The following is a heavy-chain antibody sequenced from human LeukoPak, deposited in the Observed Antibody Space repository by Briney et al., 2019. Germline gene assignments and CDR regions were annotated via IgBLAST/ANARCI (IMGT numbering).Heavy chain of an antibody. CDR3: ARDNGGNLRAFDI. J-gene: IGHJ3*02. D-gene: IGHD4-23*01. Sequence: GGSLRLSCAGSGFTSSNYWIHWVRQAPGKGLVWVSRINSDGTSTMYADSVKGRFTISRDNAKNTLYLQMNSLRAEDTAVYYCARDNGGNLRAFDIWGQGTMVTVSS. V-gene: IGHV3-74*03. CDR1: GFTSSNYW. CDR2: INSDGTST.